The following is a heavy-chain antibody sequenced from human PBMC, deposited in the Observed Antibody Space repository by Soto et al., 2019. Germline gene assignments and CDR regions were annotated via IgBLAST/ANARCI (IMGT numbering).Heavy chain of an antibody. D-gene: IGHD3-10*01. CDR1: GASVNVGDHY. CDR3: AREEVAYFGSGSHNWFDP. CDR2: ISYSGNT. J-gene: IGHJ5*02. Sequence: QVQLQESGPGLVKPSQTLSLTCTVSGASVNVGDHYWSWIRQYPGRGLEWIGYISYSGNTYYNPSLKGRITLLLDMSKNQFSLKLTSVTAADTAMYYCAREEVAYFGSGSHNWFDPWGRGTLVTVSS. V-gene: IGHV4-31*03.